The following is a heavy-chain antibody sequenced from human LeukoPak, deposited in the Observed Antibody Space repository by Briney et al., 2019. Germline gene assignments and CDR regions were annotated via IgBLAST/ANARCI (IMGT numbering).Heavy chain of an antibody. Sequence: GASVKVSCKASGYTFTSYGISWVRQAPGQGLEWMGWISAYNGNTNYAQKLQGRVTMTTDTSTTTAYMELRSLRSDDTAVYYCATVYCSSTSCYTAFYWGQGTLVTVSS. D-gene: IGHD2-2*02. CDR1: GYTFTSYG. CDR3: ATVYCSSTSCYTAFY. CDR2: ISAYNGNT. V-gene: IGHV1-18*01. J-gene: IGHJ4*02.